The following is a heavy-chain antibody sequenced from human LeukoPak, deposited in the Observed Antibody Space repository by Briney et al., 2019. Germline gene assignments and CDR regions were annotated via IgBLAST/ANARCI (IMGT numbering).Heavy chain of an antibody. CDR1: GFTFSSYA. CDR2: ITNSGTTI. Sequence: GGSLRLSCAASGFTFSSYAMSWVRQAPGKGLEWVSYITNSGTTIYYVDSVKGRFTISRDNAKNSLYLQMNSLRAEDTAVYYCARDGHYDILTGYFQDWGQGTLVTVSS. CDR3: ARDGHYDILTGYFQD. D-gene: IGHD3-9*01. V-gene: IGHV3-48*04. J-gene: IGHJ1*01.